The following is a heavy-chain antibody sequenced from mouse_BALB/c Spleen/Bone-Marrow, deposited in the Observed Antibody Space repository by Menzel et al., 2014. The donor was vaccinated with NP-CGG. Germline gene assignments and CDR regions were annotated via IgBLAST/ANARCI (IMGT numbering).Heavy chain of an antibody. CDR3: ASYYYGHYFDY. D-gene: IGHD1-1*01. Sequence: EVQLQQSGAELVKPGASAKLSCTASGFNIKDTYMHWVKQRPEQGLEWIGRIDPANGNTKYDPKFQGKATITADTSSNTAYLQLSSLTSEDTAVYYCASYYYGHYFDYWGQSTTLAVSS. CDR1: GFNIKDTY. CDR2: IDPANGNT. V-gene: IGHV14-3*02. J-gene: IGHJ2*01.